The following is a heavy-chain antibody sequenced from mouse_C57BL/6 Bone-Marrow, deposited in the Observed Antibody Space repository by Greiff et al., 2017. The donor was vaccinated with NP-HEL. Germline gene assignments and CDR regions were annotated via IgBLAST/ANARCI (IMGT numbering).Heavy chain of an antibody. J-gene: IGHJ2*01. V-gene: IGHV1-4*01. CDR3: ARSRLGLFDY. CDR2: INPSSGYT. Sequence: VQLQESGAELARPGASVKMSCKASGYTFTSYTMHWVKQRPGQGLEWIGYINPSSGYTKYNQKFKDKATLTADKSSSTAYMQLSSLTSVDSAVYYGARSRLGLFDYWGQGTTLTVSS. D-gene: IGHD3-2*02. CDR1: GYTFTSYT.